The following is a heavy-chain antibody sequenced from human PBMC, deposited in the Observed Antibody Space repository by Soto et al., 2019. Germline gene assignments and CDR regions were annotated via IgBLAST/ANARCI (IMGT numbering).Heavy chain of an antibody. V-gene: IGHV4-31*03. D-gene: IGHD3-22*01. CDR1: GDSVNRGGYY. CDR3: ARVPNNYYDSRSDAFDI. CDR2: TYFSGST. Sequence: SETLSLTCTVSGDSVNRGGYYWSWIRQHPGKGLEWIGHTYFSGSTNYNPSLKSRVTISVDTSKNQFSLRLSSVTAADTAVYFCARVPNNYYDSRSDAFDICGQGTMVT. J-gene: IGHJ3*02.